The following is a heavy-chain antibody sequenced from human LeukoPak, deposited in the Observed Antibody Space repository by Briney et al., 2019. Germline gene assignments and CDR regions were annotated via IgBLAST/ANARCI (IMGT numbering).Heavy chain of an antibody. CDR3: AKDSGPYTSGYYGH. J-gene: IGHJ4*02. D-gene: IGHD3-22*01. V-gene: IGHV3-11*05. Sequence: GGSLRLSCAASGFTFSDYYMNWIRQAPGKGLEWVSYISSSSSYINYADSVKGRFTISRDNAKNSLYLQMNSLRAEDTAVYYCAKDSGPYTSGYYGHWGQGTLVTVSS. CDR1: GFTFSDYY. CDR2: ISSSSSYI.